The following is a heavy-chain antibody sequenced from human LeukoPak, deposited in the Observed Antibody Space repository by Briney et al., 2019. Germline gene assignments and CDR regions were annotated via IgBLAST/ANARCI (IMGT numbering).Heavy chain of an antibody. D-gene: IGHD6-19*01. Sequence: PGGFLRLSCAASGFTFNRNNMNWVRQAPGKGLEWVSYISSTSITMYYADSVTGRFTISRDNAKNSLYLQMNSLRADDTAVYYCARETILAVAGDFWGQGTLVTVSS. CDR3: ARETILAVAGDF. CDR1: GFTFNRNN. J-gene: IGHJ4*02. V-gene: IGHV3-48*01. CDR2: ISSTSITM.